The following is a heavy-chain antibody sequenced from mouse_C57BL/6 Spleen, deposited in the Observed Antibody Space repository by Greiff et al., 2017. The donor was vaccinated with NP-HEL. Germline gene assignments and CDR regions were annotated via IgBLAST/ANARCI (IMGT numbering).Heavy chain of an antibody. D-gene: IGHD2-2*01. V-gene: IGHV14-2*01. Sequence: EVKLMESGAELVKPGASVKLSCTASGFNIKDYYMHWVKQRTEQGLEWIGRIDPEDGETKYDPKFQGKATLTADTSSNTAYLQLSSLTAEDTAVYYCARGPLYGNDDPYDAMDYWGQGTSVTVSS. CDR3: ARGPLYGNDDPYDAMDY. J-gene: IGHJ4*01. CDR2: IDPEDGET. CDR1: GFNIKDYY.